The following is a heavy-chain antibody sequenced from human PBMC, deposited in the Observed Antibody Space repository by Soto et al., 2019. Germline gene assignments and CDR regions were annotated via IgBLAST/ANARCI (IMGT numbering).Heavy chain of an antibody. CDR3: ARVIRGAYYNSPLDT. CDR1: GGTFSNYE. J-gene: IGHJ5*02. Sequence: ASVKVSCKASGGTFSNYEIIWVGQAPGQGLEWMGGINPYSGGADYAQSFQGRVTMTRDTSISTVYMELSRLRFDDTAVYYCARVIRGAYYNSPLDTWGQGTVVTVSS. V-gene: IGHV1-2*02. CDR2: INPYSGGA. D-gene: IGHD3-10*01.